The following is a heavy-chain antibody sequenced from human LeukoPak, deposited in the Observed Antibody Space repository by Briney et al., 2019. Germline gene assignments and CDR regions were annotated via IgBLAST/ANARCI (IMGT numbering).Heavy chain of an antibody. J-gene: IGHJ5*02. D-gene: IGHD3-10*01. Sequence: PSETLSLTCTVSGGSISSYYWSWIRQPPGKGLEWIGYIYYSGSTNYNPSLKSRVTISVDTSKNQFSLKLSSVTAADTAVYYCASVTRLYYYGSGSYFGDWFDPWGQGTLVTVSS. CDR1: GGSISSYY. CDR2: IYYSGST. CDR3: ASVTRLYYYGSGSYFGDWFDP. V-gene: IGHV4-59*01.